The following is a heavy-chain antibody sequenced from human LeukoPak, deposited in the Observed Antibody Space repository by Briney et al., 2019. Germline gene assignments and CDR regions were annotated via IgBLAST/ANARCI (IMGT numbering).Heavy chain of an antibody. CDR1: GVSISSYY. V-gene: IGHV4-59*01. CDR3: AREGTSGTHLNWFDP. CDR2: IYGSGST. D-gene: IGHD1-1*01. J-gene: IGHJ5*02. Sequence: SETLSLTCTVSGVSISSYYWSWIRQPPGKGLEWIGHIYGSGSTNYNPSLKSRVTLSVDTSKNQFSLKLSSVTAADTAVYYCAREGTSGTHLNWFDPWGQGTLVTVSS.